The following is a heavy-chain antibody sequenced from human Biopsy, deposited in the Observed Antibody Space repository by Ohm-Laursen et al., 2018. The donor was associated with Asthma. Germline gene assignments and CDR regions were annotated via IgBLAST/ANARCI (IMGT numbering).Heavy chain of an antibody. J-gene: IGHJ6*02. CDR2: INHSGST. V-gene: IGHV4-34*01. Sequence: SQTLSLTCAVYGGSFSGSYWSWIRQPPGKGLEWIGEINHSGSTNYNPSPKSRVTISVGTSKNQFSLKLSSVTAADTAVYYCARITNDRIAAAGRYYYYGMDVWGQGTTVTVSS. CDR3: ARITNDRIAAAGRYYYYGMDV. CDR1: GGSFSGSY. D-gene: IGHD6-13*01.